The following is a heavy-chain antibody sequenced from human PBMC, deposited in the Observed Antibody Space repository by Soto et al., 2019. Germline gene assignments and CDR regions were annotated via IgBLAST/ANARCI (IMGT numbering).Heavy chain of an antibody. V-gene: IGHV3-30*18. CDR2: ISYDGSNK. CDR1: GFPFSSYG. D-gene: IGHD2-2*01. Sequence: QVPLVESGGGVVQPGRSLRLSCAASGFPFSSYGMHWVRQAPGKGLEWVAVISYDGSNKYYADSVKGRFTISRDTSKNPLYLQMNSLRAEDTAVYYCAKGPAIVLVPAAMNYYYGMDVWGQGTTVTVSS. CDR3: AKGPAIVLVPAAMNYYYGMDV. J-gene: IGHJ6*02.